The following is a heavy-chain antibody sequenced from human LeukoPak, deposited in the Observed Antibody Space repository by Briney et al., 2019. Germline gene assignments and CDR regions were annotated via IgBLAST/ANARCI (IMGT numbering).Heavy chain of an antibody. J-gene: IGHJ3*02. CDR1: GFTFDDYA. CDR2: ISWNSGSI. Sequence: GGSLRLSCAASGFTFDDYAMHWVRQAPGKGLEWVSGISWNSGSIGYADSVKGRFTISRDNAKNSLYLQMNSLRAEDTALYYCAKDKGSGWYIRGYDAFDIWGQGTMVTVSS. D-gene: IGHD6-19*01. CDR3: AKDKGSGWYIRGYDAFDI. V-gene: IGHV3-9*01.